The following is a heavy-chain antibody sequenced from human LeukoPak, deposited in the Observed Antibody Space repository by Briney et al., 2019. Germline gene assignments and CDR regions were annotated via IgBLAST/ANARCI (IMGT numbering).Heavy chain of an antibody. V-gene: IGHV4-59*12. CDR1: GGSISSYY. CDR3: ARGYGVTILGY. Sequence: PSETLSLTCTVSGGSISSYYWSWIRQPPGKGLEWIGYIYYSGSTYYNPSLKSRVTISVDTSKNQFSLKLSSVTAADTAVYYCARGYGVTILGYWGQGTLVTVSS. J-gene: IGHJ4*02. D-gene: IGHD3-3*01. CDR2: IYYSGST.